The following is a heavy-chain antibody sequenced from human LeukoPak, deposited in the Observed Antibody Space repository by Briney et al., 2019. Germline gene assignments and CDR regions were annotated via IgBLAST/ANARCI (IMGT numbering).Heavy chain of an antibody. CDR2: ISWNSGNI. Sequence: GGSLRLSCAASGFTFDDYAMHWVRQAPGKGLEWVSGISWNSGNIGYADSVKGRFTISRDNAKNSLYLQMNSLRAEDTAVYSCARGADGVSSNSRGWFDPWGQGTLVTVSS. D-gene: IGHD2-15*01. CDR1: GFTFDDYA. V-gene: IGHV3-9*01. CDR3: ARGADGVSSNSRGWFDP. J-gene: IGHJ5*02.